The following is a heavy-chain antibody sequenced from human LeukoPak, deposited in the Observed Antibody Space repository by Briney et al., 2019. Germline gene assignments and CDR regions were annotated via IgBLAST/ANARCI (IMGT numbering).Heavy chain of an antibody. V-gene: IGHV4-59*01. CDR3: ARRNVGYRSGQLDY. Sequence: PSETLSLTCTVSGGSISSYYWSWIRQPPGKGLEWIGYIYYSGSTNYNPSLKSRVTISVDTSKNQFSLKLSSVTAADTAVYYCARRNVGYRSGQLDYWGQGTLVTVSS. CDR2: IYYSGST. CDR1: GGSISSYY. J-gene: IGHJ4*02. D-gene: IGHD6-19*01.